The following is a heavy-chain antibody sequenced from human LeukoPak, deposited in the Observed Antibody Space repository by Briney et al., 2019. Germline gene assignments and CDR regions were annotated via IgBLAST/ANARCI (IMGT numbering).Heavy chain of an antibody. D-gene: IGHD6-19*01. Sequence: GRSLRLSCAASKFTLSSYGMHWVRQTPGKGPEWVANMWAVKWSDGNDKFYADSVKGRFTISRDDSSNTLYLQMNSLRAEDTAVYYCAKDVRLIAVAGVVDYRGQGTLVTVSS. CDR3: AKDVRLIAVAGVVDY. J-gene: IGHJ4*02. CDR1: KFTLSSYG. CDR2: KWSDGNDK. V-gene: IGHV3-33*03.